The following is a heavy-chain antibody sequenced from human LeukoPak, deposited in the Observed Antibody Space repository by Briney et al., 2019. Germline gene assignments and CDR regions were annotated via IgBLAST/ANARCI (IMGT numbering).Heavy chain of an antibody. CDR2: MNPNSGNT. CDR1: GYTFTSYD. V-gene: IGHV1-8*01. D-gene: IGHD2-2*01. Sequence: ASVKVSCKASGYTFTSYDTNWVRQATGQGIEWMGWMNPNSGNTGYAQKFQGRVTMTRNTSISTAYMELSSLRSEDTAVYYCARGYCSSTSCFFSAYYFDYWGQGTLVTVSS. J-gene: IGHJ4*02. CDR3: ARGYCSSTSCFFSAYYFDY.